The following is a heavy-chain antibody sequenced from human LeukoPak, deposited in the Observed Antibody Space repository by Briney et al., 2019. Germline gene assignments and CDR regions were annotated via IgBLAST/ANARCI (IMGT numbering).Heavy chain of an antibody. CDR1: GFTFSSYA. V-gene: IGHV3-30*04. D-gene: IGHD6-19*01. CDR2: ISYDGNNK. CDR3: AKGPSGIAVTGSPKYFQH. J-gene: IGHJ1*01. Sequence: GGSLRLSCAASGFTFSSYAMHWVRQAPGKGLEWVAVISYDGNNKHYADSVKGRFTISRDNAKNSLYLQMNSLRAEDTALYYCAKGPSGIAVTGSPKYFQHWGQGTLVTVSS.